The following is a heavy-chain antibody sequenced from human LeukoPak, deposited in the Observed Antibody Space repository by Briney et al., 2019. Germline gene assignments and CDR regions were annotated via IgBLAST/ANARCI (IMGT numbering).Heavy chain of an antibody. Sequence: PSETLSLTCTVSGGSISSSSYYWGWIRQPPGKGLEWIVSIYYIGSTYYNPSPKRRVTISVDTSKNQFSLKLSSVTAADTAVYYCAREGSNGPSNWFAPWGQGTLVTVSS. J-gene: IGHJ5*02. CDR1: GGSISSSSYY. D-gene: IGHD2-15*01. CDR3: AREGSNGPSNWFAP. CDR2: IYYIGST. V-gene: IGHV4-39*07.